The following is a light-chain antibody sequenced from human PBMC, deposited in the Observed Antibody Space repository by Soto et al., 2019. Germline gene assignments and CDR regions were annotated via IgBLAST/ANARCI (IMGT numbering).Light chain of an antibody. Sequence: QSALTQPASVSGSPGQSITISCTGTSSDVGGYNYVSWYQQHPGKAPKLMIYDVSNRHSGVSNRFSGSKSGNTASLTISGLQAEDEADYYCSSYTGSSTLFGGGTKVTVL. CDR3: SSYTGSSTL. CDR2: DVS. V-gene: IGLV2-14*01. CDR1: SSDVGGYNY. J-gene: IGLJ2*01.